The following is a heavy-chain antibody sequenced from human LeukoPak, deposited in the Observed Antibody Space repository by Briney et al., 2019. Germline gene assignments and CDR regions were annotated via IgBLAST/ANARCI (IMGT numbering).Heavy chain of an antibody. V-gene: IGHV1-46*01. D-gene: IGHD6-13*01. J-gene: IGHJ4*02. Sequence: ASVKVSCKASGYTFTSYYMHWVRQAPGQGLEWMGIINPSGGSTSYAQKFQGRVTMTRDTSTSTVYMELSSLRSEDTAVYYCARSRGQQLANYYFDYWGQGTLVTVSS. CDR3: ARSRGQQLANYYFDY. CDR1: GYTFTSYY. CDR2: INPSGGST.